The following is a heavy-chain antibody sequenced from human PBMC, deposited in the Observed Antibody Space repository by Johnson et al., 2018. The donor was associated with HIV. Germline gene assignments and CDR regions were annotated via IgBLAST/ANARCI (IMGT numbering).Heavy chain of an antibody. CDR1: GFTFDDYG. CDR2: INWNGGNT. D-gene: IGHD3-10*01. Sequence: VQLVESGGGVVRPGGSLRLSCAASGFTFDDYGMSWVRQVPGKGLEWVSGINWNGGNTGYVDSVKGRFTISRDNAKNSRYLQMNSLRAEDTALYYCARDRRYYGSGSYGGAFDIWGQGTMVTVSS. V-gene: IGHV3-20*04. CDR3: ARDRRYYGSGSYGGAFDI. J-gene: IGHJ3*02.